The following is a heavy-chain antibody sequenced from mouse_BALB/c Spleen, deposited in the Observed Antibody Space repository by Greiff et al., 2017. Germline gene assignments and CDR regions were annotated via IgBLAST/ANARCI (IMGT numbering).Heavy chain of an antibody. J-gene: IGHJ4*01. V-gene: IGHV10-1*02. Sequence: EVMLVESGGGLVQPKGSLKLSCAASGFTFNTYAMNWVRQAPGKGLEWVARIRSKSNNYATYYADSVKDRFTISRDDSQSMLYLQMNNLKTEDTAMYYCVRHYDYDDAMDYWGQGTSVTVSS. CDR1: GFTFNTYA. CDR2: IRSKSNNYAT. CDR3: VRHYDYDDAMDY. D-gene: IGHD2-4*01.